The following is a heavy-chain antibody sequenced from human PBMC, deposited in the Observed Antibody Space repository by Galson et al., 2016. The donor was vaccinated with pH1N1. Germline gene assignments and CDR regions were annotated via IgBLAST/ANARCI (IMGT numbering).Heavy chain of an antibody. CDR3: ARQEFSDY. D-gene: IGHD2/OR15-2a*01. CDR1: DNSFSTSW. CDR2: IYVGDSDT. V-gene: IGHV5-51*01. Sequence: QSGAEVKQPGESLKISCTGSDNSFSTSWIGWVRQLPGKGLEWMGIIYVGDSDTRYTPSFQSRVSISADKSISTAYLQWSSLKASDTAMYYCARQEFSDYWGQGTLVIGSS. J-gene: IGHJ4*02.